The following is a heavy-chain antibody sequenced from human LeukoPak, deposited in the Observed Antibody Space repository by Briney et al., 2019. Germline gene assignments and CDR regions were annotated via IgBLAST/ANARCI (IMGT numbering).Heavy chain of an antibody. CDR1: GFPFSSYA. V-gene: IGHV3-74*01. J-gene: IGHJ5*02. CDR3: ARAQVGAPTDL. D-gene: IGHD1-26*01. Sequence: GGSLRLSCAASGFPFSSYAMYWVRQAPGKGLVWVARIHGDGDNISYADSVRGRFTISRDNAKDTLYLHMNSLRPEDTAVYYCARAQVGAPTDLWGQGALVTVSS. CDR2: IHGDGDNI.